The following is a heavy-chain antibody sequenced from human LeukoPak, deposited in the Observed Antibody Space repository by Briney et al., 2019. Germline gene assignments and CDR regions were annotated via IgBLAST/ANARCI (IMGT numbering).Heavy chain of an antibody. Sequence: PGGSLRLSCAASGFTFSSYAMHWVRQAPGKGLEWVAVISYDGSNKYYADSVKGRFTISRDNSKNTLYLQMNSLRAEDTAVYYCARDSLGGWYKRMDVWGQGTTVTVSS. CDR3: ARDSLGGWYKRMDV. CDR2: ISYDGSNK. D-gene: IGHD6-19*01. CDR1: GFTFSSYA. V-gene: IGHV3-30*04. J-gene: IGHJ6*02.